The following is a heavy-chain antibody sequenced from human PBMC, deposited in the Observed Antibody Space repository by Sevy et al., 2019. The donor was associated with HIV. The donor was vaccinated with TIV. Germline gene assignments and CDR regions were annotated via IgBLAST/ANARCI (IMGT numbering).Heavy chain of an antibody. CDR1: GFTFSSYW. V-gene: IGHV3-7*01. Sequence: GGSLRLSCAASGFTFSSYWMSWVRQAPGKGLEWVANIKQDGSEKYYVDSVKGRFTISRDNAKNSLYLHMNSLRAEDTAVYYCARRLSSSWYEYYFDYWGQGTLVTVSS. D-gene: IGHD6-13*01. CDR3: ARRLSSSWYEYYFDY. J-gene: IGHJ4*02. CDR2: IKQDGSEK.